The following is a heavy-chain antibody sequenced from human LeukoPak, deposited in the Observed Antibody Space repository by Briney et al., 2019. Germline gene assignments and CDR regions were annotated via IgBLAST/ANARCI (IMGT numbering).Heavy chain of an antibody. Sequence: GGSLRLSCAASGFTVSSNYMSWVRQAPGKGLEWVSTIYGGDTTYYADSVKGRFTISRDNSKNTLYLQMNSLRAEDTAVYYCARDSSTATIDYWGQGTLVTVSS. J-gene: IGHJ4*02. CDR1: GFTVSSNY. CDR2: IYGGDTT. D-gene: IGHD6-25*01. CDR3: ARDSSTATIDY. V-gene: IGHV3-53*01.